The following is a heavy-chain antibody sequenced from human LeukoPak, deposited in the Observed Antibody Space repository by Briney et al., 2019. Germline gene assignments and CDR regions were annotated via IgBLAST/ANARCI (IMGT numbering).Heavy chain of an antibody. CDR1: GGSINSRPYY. V-gene: IGHV4-39*01. CDR3: ARARGYSYAYPDY. J-gene: IGHJ4*02. Sequence: SETLSLTCSVSGGSINSRPYYWGWIRQPPGKGLEGIGNIYYSGSTYYNPSLKSRVTISVDTSKNQLSLKLSSVTAADTAVYYCARARGYSYAYPDYWGQGTLVTVSS. CDR2: IYYSGST. D-gene: IGHD5-18*01.